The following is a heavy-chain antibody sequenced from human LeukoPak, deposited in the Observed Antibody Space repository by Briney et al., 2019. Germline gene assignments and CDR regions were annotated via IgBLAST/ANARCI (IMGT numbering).Heavy chain of an antibody. D-gene: IGHD3-22*01. CDR3: TTPNYYDRSGTPFAFDI. CDR1: GFTFSGSA. Sequence: PGGSLRLSCAASGFTFSGSAMHWVRQASGKGLEWVGRIRSKANSYATEYAASVKGRFTISRDDSKNTACLQMHSLKTEDTAVYYCTTPNYYDRSGTPFAFDIWGQGTMVTVSS. J-gene: IGHJ3*02. CDR2: IRSKANSYAT. V-gene: IGHV3-73*01.